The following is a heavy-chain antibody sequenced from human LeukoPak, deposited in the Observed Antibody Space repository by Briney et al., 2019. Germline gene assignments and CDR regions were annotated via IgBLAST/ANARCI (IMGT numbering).Heavy chain of an antibody. D-gene: IGHD2-2*01. V-gene: IGHV3-23*01. CDR1: GFNFSSYA. CDR3: AKVTSSYNYFDY. Sequence: GGSLRLSCAASGFNFSSYAMSWVRQAPGKGLEWVSAISGSGGSTYYADSVKGRFTISRDNSKNTLYLQMNSLRAEDTAVYYCAKVTSSYNYFDYWGQGSLVTVSS. CDR2: ISGSGGST. J-gene: IGHJ4*02.